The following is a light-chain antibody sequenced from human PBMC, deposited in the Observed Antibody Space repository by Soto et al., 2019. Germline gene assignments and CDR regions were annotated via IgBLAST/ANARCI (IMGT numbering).Light chain of an antibody. V-gene: IGLV2-8*01. J-gene: IGLJ2*01. CDR3: TSYAGSSIPVV. Sequence: QSALTQPPSASGSPGQSVTISCTGASSDVGGYNFVSWYQQHPGKAPKLMISDVTERPSGVPDRFSGSKSCNTASLTVSGLQAEDEADYYCTSYAGSSIPVVFGGGTKLTLL. CDR2: DVT. CDR1: SSDVGGYNF.